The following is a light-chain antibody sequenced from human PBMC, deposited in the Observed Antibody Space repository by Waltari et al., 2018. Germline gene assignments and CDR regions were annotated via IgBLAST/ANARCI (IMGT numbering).Light chain of an antibody. CDR2: KAS. V-gene: IGKV1-5*03. Sequence: DIQLTQSPSTLSANVGDRVTITCRASQSISFWLAWYQQKPGRAPKLLIYKASYLESGVPSRFSGSGSETHFTLTISSVQPDDFAAYYCQHYNSYPITFGQGTLLDIK. J-gene: IGKJ5*01. CDR3: QHYNSYPIT. CDR1: QSISFW.